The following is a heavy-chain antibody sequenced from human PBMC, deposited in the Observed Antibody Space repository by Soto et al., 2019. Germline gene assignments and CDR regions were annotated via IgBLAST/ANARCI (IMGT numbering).Heavy chain of an antibody. CDR3: ARGRQGYCSSTSCFRFDY. V-gene: IGHV4-34*01. Sequence: QVQLQQWGAGLLKPSETLSLTCAVYGGSFSGYYWSWIRQPPGKGLEWIGEINHSGSTNYNPSLKDRVTISVATSKNQFPLKRGSVTAADTAVYYCARGRQGYCSSTSCFRFDYWGQGTLVTVSS. D-gene: IGHD2-2*01. CDR1: GGSFSGYY. J-gene: IGHJ4*02. CDR2: INHSGST.